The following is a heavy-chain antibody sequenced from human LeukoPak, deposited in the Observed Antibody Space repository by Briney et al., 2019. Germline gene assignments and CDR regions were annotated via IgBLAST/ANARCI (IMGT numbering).Heavy chain of an antibody. J-gene: IGHJ5*02. Sequence: SETLSLTCAVYGGSFSGYYWSWIRQPPGKGLEWIGEINHSGSTNYNPSLKSRVTISVDTSKNQFSLKLSSVTAADTAVYYCARHPNYVWGSYRPWGQGTLVTVSS. D-gene: IGHD3-16*02. CDR1: GGSFSGYY. CDR3: ARHPNYVWGSYRP. CDR2: INHSGST. V-gene: IGHV4-34*01.